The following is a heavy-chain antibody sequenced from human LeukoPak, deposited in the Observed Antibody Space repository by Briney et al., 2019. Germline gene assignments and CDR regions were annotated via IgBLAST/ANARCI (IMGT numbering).Heavy chain of an antibody. CDR3: ARAPSEIGGYYPEYFRH. D-gene: IGHD3-22*01. Sequence: GGSLRLSCAASGFTFSSYWMHWFRQAPGKGLVWVSRTKSDGKTNYADSVKGRFTISRDNAKNTVSLQMNSLRAEDTGVYYCARAPSEIGGYYPEYFRHWGQGTLVTVSS. CDR2: TKSDGKT. J-gene: IGHJ1*01. CDR1: GFTFSSYW. V-gene: IGHV3-74*01.